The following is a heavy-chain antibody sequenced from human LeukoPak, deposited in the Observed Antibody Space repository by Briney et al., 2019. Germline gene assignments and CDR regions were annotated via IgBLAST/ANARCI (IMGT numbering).Heavy chain of an antibody. V-gene: IGHV1-8*01. CDR1: GYTFTSYD. Sequence: ASVKVSCKASGYTFTSYDINWVRQATGQGLEWMGWMNPNSGNTGYAQKFQGRVTMTRNTSISTAYMELSSLRSEDTAVYHCARDRDAVEDAFDIWGQGTMVTVSS. J-gene: IGHJ3*02. CDR3: ARDRDAVEDAFDI. CDR2: MNPNSGNT.